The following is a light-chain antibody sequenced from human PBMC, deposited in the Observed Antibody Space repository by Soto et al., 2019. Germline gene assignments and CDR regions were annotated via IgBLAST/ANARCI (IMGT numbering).Light chain of an antibody. CDR2: YTS. CDR3: QQYNKWPIT. V-gene: IGKV3-15*01. J-gene: IGKJ5*01. Sequence: EIVMTHSPATLSVSPWESATLSFMASQSVSSDLAWYQQKPGQAPRLLIYYTSTRATGFPARFSGGGSGTEFTLTISSLQSEDSAFYYCQQYNKWPITFGQGTRLEIK. CDR1: QSVSSD.